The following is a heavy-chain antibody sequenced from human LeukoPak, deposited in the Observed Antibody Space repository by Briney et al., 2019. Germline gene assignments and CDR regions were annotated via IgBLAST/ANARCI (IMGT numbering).Heavy chain of an antibody. J-gene: IGHJ3*02. V-gene: IGHV4-59*08. CDR3: ARHPPRDSSGNDAFDM. CDR1: GGSMSSIY. CDR2: IFSSGST. D-gene: IGHD3-22*01. Sequence: SETLSLTCTVSGGSMSSIYWSWIRHPPGKGLEWIAYIFSSGSTNYNPSLKSRVTISVDTSKNQVSLKLSSVTAADTAVYYCARHPPRDSSGNDAFDMWGQGTMVTVSS.